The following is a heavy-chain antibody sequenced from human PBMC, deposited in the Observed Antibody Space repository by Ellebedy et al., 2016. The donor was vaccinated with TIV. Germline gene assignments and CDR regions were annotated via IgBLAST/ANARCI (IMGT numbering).Heavy chain of an antibody. CDR2: INQDGSEK. CDR1: GFTFSSYW. D-gene: IGHD3-9*01. V-gene: IGHV3-7*03. CDR3: ATDRGYFTFDY. J-gene: IGHJ4*02. Sequence: PGGSLRLSCAASGFTFSSYWMSWVRQAPGKGLEWVAKINQDGSEKYYVDSVKGRFTISRDNAKNALYLQMNSLRADDTAVYYCATDRGYFTFDYWGQGSLITVSS.